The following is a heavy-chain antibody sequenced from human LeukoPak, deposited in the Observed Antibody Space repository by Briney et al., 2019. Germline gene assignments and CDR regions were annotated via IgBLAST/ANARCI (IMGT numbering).Heavy chain of an antibody. CDR2: IYFSGST. V-gene: IGHV4-39*01. D-gene: IGHD3-3*01. CDR3: ATRDPLTIFGVDPPNEYFQH. Sequence: KPSETLSLTCTVSGGSISSSDFYWGWIRQPPGKGLEWVGTIYFSGSTYYNPSLNSRVTLSVDTSKNQFSLKLRSVTAADTAVYYCATRDPLTIFGVDPPNEYFQHWGQGTLVTVSS. J-gene: IGHJ1*01. CDR1: GGSISSSDFY.